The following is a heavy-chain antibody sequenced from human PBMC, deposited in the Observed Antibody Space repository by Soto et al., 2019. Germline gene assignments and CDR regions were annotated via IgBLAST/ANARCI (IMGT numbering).Heavy chain of an antibody. V-gene: IGHV3-30-3*01. CDR3: ARESCGGDCYLYYYGMDV. Sequence: GGSLRLSCAASGFTFSSYAMHWVRQAPGKGLEWVAVISYDGSNKYYADSVKGRFTISRDNSKNTLYLQMNSLRAEDTAVYYCARESCGGDCYLYYYGMDVWGQGTTVTV. D-gene: IGHD2-21*02. CDR2: ISYDGSNK. J-gene: IGHJ6*02. CDR1: GFTFSSYA.